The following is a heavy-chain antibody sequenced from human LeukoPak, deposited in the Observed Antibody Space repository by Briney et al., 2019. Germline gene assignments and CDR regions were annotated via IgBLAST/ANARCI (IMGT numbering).Heavy chain of an antibody. V-gene: IGHV1-2*02. CDR1: GYTFTIYY. J-gene: IGHJ3*02. Sequence: WASVKLSCKASGYTFTIYYMHWVRQAPGQGLEWMGWINPNNGGTKYAEWVQGRVTMTRDTSINTAYMQLSRLRSDDTAVYYGATLVPEYSGTYDAFDIWGQGKTVTASS. CDR3: ATLVPEYSGTYDAFDI. CDR2: INPNNGGT. D-gene: IGHD1-26*01.